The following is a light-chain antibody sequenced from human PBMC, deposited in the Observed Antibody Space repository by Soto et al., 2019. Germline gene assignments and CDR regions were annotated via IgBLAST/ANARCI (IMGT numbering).Light chain of an antibody. CDR3: CSYAGSSTPR. V-gene: IGLV2-23*02. Sequence: QSALTQPASVSGSPGQSITTSCTGTSSDVGSYNLVSWYQQHPGKAPKLMIYEVSKRPSGVSNRFSGSKSGNTASLTISGLHAEDEADYYCCSYAGSSTPRFGTGTKVTVL. CDR2: EVS. J-gene: IGLJ1*01. CDR1: SSDVGSYNL.